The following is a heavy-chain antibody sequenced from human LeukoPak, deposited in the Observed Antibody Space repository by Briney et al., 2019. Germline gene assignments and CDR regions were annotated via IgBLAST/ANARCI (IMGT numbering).Heavy chain of an antibody. D-gene: IGHD5-12*01. CDR2: ISGSGGST. Sequence: VSAISGSGGSTYYADSVKGRFTISRDNSKNTLYLQMNSLRAEDTAVYYCAKSSHIVATASDWGQGTLVTVSS. CDR3: AKSSHIVATASD. J-gene: IGHJ4*02. V-gene: IGHV3-23*01.